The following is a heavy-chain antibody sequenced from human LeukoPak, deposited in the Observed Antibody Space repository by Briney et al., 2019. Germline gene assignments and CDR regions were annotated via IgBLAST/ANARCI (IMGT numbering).Heavy chain of an antibody. J-gene: IGHJ4*02. D-gene: IGHD3-22*01. Sequence: ASVKVSCKASGYTFTSYGISWVRQAPGQGLEWMGWISAYNGNTNYAQKLQGRVTMTTDTSTSTAYMELRSLRSDDTAVYYCASWLYYYDSSGYSYYFDYWGQGTLVTVSS. CDR1: GYTFTSYG. CDR3: ASWLYYYDSSGYSYYFDY. CDR2: ISAYNGNT. V-gene: IGHV1-18*01.